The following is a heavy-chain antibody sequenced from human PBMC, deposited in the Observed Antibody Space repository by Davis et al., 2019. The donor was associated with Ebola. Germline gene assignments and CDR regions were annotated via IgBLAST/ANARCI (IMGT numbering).Heavy chain of an antibody. V-gene: IGHV3-23*01. CDR1: GFTFSNYA. CDR2: ISATGADI. J-gene: IGHJ4*02. Sequence: GESLKISCAASGFTFSNYAMSWVRQAPGGGLEGVSGISATGADIKYADSVRGRFSISSDDSKNTLYLQRDSLRAEDTAVFYCAEGGTNNFLGANWGQGTLVTVSS. D-gene: IGHD2-8*01. CDR3: AEGGTNNFLGAN.